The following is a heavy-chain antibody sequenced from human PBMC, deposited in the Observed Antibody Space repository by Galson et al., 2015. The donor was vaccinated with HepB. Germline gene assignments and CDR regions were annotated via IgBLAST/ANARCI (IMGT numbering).Heavy chain of an antibody. Sequence: ETLSLTCAVYGGAFSGNDWSWIRQPPGKGLEWIGEINHGGSTKYNPSLKSRGIISVNTSKNQFSLKLSSVTAADTAVYYCASGTVGRRSSWFDSWGQGNLVTVSS. CDR1: GGAFSGND. D-gene: IGHD6-13*01. V-gene: IGHV4-34*01. CDR3: ASGTVGRRSSWFDS. CDR2: INHGGST. J-gene: IGHJ5*02.